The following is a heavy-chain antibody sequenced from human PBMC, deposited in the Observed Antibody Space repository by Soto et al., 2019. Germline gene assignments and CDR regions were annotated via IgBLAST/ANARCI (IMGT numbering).Heavy chain of an antibody. V-gene: IGHV1-69*01. CDR3: ARDQRITMVRGDYYYGMDV. Sequence: QVQLVQSEAEVKKPGSSVKVSCKASGGTFSSYAISWVRQAPGQGLEWMGGIIPIFGTANYAQKFQGRVTITADESTSTAYMELSSLRSEDTAVYYCARDQRITMVRGDYYYGMDVWGQGTTVTVSS. J-gene: IGHJ6*02. CDR2: IIPIFGTA. D-gene: IGHD3-10*01. CDR1: GGTFSSYA.